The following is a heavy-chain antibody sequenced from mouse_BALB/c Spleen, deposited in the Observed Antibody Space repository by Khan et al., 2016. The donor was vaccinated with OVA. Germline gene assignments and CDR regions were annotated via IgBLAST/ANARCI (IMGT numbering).Heavy chain of an antibody. J-gene: IGHJ3*01. V-gene: IGHV1-4*01. Sequence: QVQLQQSGAELARPGASVKMSCKASGYIFTSYMIHWVKQSPGQGLEWIGDINPSSDYNNYNQKFKDKATLTADKSSSTAYMQLSSLTSEDSAVYYCARGGYGSFGYWGQGTLVTVSA. D-gene: IGHD1-1*01. CDR3: ARGGYGSFGY. CDR2: INPSSDYN. CDR1: GYIFTSYM.